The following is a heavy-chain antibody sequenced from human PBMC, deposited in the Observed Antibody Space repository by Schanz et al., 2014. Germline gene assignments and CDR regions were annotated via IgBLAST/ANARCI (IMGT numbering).Heavy chain of an antibody. CDR1: RITFGTYS. D-gene: IGHD5-12*01. Sequence: EVQLVESGGGLVKPGGSLRLSCTASRITFGTYSMNWLRQTPKGLEWVSSINSRSNFIYYADSVKGRFTISRDNAKNSLYLQMNSLRAEDTAVYYCAGAVATIRADAFDIWGQGTMVAVSS. CDR2: INSRSNFI. V-gene: IGHV3-21*01. J-gene: IGHJ3*02. CDR3: AGAVATIRADAFDI.